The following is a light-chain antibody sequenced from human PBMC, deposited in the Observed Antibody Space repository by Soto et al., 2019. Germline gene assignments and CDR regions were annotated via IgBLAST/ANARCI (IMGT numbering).Light chain of an antibody. CDR2: EVS. CDR3: SSSAGSNPL. Sequence: QSALTQPPSASGSPGQSVTISCTGTSSDVGGYNYVSWYQQHPGKAPKLMIYEVSRRRSGVPDRFSGSKSGNTASLTVSGLQADDEADYYCSSSAGSNPLFGGGTKLTVL. V-gene: IGLV2-8*01. CDR1: SSDVGGYNY. J-gene: IGLJ2*01.